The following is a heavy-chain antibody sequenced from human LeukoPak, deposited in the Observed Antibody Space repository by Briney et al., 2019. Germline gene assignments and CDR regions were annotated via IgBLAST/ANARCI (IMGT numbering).Heavy chain of an antibody. CDR1: GFTFADYA. J-gene: IGHJ5*02. D-gene: IGHD6-13*01. CDR2: ISGDGGTT. CDR3: AKSSAAAYNWFDP. V-gene: IGHV3-43*02. Sequence: PGGSLRLSCAASGFTFADYAMHWVRQAPGKGLAWVSLISGDGGTTYYADSVKGRFTISRDNSKNSLYLQMNSLRIEDTALYYCAKSSAAAYNWFDPWGQGTLVTVSS.